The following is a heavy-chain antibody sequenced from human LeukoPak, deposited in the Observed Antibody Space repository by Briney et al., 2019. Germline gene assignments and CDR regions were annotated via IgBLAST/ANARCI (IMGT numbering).Heavy chain of an antibody. CDR2: ISSSSSYI. Sequence: KPGGSLRLSCAASGFTFSSYSMNWVRQAPGKGLEWVSSISSSSSYIYYADSVKGRFTISRDNAKNSLYLQMNSLRAEDTAVYYCARRRGSSWYWQVAPLKNAFDIWGQGTMVTVSS. CDR3: ARRRGSSWYWQVAPLKNAFDI. D-gene: IGHD6-13*01. V-gene: IGHV3-21*01. J-gene: IGHJ3*02. CDR1: GFTFSSYS.